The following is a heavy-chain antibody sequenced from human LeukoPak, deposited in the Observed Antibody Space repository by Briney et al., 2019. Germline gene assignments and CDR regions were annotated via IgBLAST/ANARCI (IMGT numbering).Heavy chain of an antibody. CDR1: GFTSSDYY. CDR3: ARDSSGGNYYYYYYGMDV. Sequence: GGSLRLSCAASGFTSSDYYMIWFRHAPEKGMDRVSYISSSGSTIYYADSLKGRFTISRDNAKNSLSLQMNSLRAEDTAVYYCARDSSGGNYYYYYYGMDVWGQGTAVTVSS. V-gene: IGHV3-11*01. CDR2: ISSSGSTI. D-gene: IGHD4-23*01. J-gene: IGHJ6*02.